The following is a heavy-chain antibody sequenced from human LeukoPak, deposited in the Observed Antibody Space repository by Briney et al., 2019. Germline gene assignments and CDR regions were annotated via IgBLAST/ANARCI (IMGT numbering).Heavy chain of an antibody. Sequence: GGSLRLSCAASGFTFSSYGMHWVRQAPGKGLEWVAVIWYDGSNKHYADSVKGRFTISRDNSKNTLYLQMNSLRAEDTAVYYCARDKGKMVRGVNHWFDPWGQGTLVTISS. CDR1: GFTFSSYG. CDR3: ARDKGKMVRGVNHWFDP. V-gene: IGHV3-33*01. D-gene: IGHD3-10*01. CDR2: IWYDGSNK. J-gene: IGHJ5*02.